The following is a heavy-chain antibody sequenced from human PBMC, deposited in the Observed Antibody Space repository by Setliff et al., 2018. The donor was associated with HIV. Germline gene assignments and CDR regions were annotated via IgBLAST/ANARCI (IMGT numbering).Heavy chain of an antibody. CDR2: IYYSGST. V-gene: IGHV4-38-2*01. CDR3: ARVVPREVAPGGFDI. J-gene: IGHJ3*02. D-gene: IGHD5-12*01. Sequence: PSETLSLTCAVSGYSVSSGYHWGWIRQPPGKGLEWIASIYYSGSTYYAPSLKSRVTISVDTSKNQFSLKLTSVTAADTAVYFCARVVPREVAPGGFDIWGQGTMVTVS. CDR1: GYSVSSGYH.